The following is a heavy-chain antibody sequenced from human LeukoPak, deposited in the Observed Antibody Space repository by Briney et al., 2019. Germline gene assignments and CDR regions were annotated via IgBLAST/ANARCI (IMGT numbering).Heavy chain of an antibody. J-gene: IGHJ5*02. V-gene: IGHV3-30*14. CDR2: RSYDGSNK. CDR1: VFTFSSYA. Sequence: GGSLRLSCAASVFTFSSYAMHWVRQAPGKGLEWVSVRSYDGSNKYYADSVKGRFTISRDNSKNTLYLQMNSLRAEDTAVYYCARVPGSPIWFGELFGWFDPWGQGTLVTVSS. D-gene: IGHD3-10*01. CDR3: ARVPGSPIWFGELFGWFDP.